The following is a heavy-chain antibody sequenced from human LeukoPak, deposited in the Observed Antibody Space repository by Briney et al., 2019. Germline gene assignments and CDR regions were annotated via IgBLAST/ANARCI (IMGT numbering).Heavy chain of an antibody. J-gene: IGHJ4*02. V-gene: IGHV3-72*01. D-gene: IGHD3-22*01. CDR1: GFSFSVYY. CDR2: SRNKENRYST. CDR3: VREYLGGYDY. Sequence: GGSLRLSCAASGFSFSVYYMAWVRQAPGKGLEWVGLSRNKENRYSTEYGASVKGRVTISRDDSKNLMYLEMKSLKSEDTAVYYCVREYLGGYDYWGQGTLVTVSS.